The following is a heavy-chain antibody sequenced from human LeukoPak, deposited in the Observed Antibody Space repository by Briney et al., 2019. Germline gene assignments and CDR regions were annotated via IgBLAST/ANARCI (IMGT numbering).Heavy chain of an antibody. D-gene: IGHD2-2*01. CDR3: ARWFCSSTSCYYDY. V-gene: IGHV4-4*07. J-gene: IGHJ4*02. CDR1: VGSISTYY. Sequence: SETLSLTCTVSVGSISTYYWSWLRQPAGKGLEWIGRVHKSGSTDYNPSLKSRVIMSLDTSKNQFSLKLTSVTAADTAVYYCARWFCSSTSCYYDYWGQGTLVTVSS. CDR2: VHKSGST.